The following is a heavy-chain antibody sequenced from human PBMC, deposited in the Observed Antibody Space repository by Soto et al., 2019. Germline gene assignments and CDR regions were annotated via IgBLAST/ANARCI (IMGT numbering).Heavy chain of an antibody. CDR1: GGSISSGDYY. V-gene: IGHV4-30-4*01. D-gene: IGHD3-22*01. CDR2: IYYSGST. Sequence: QVQLQESGPGLVKPSQTLSLTCAVSGGSISSGDYYWSWIRQPPGKGLEWIGYIYYSGSTYYNPSLKSRVTISVHTSKNQFSLKLSSVTAADTAVYYCARDRPNYYDSSGFWGFDPWGQGALVTVSS. J-gene: IGHJ5*02. CDR3: ARDRPNYYDSSGFWGFDP.